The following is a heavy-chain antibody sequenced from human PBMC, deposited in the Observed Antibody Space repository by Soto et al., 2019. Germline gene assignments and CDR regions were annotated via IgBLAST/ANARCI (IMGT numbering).Heavy chain of an antibody. CDR2: IKSKTDGGTT. Sequence: GGSLRLSCAASGFTFSNAWMNWVRQAPGKGLEWVGRIKSKTDGGTTNYAAPVKGRFTISRDDSKNTLYLQMNSLKTEDTAVYYCTTAPNRDGVKPDYWGQGTLVTVSS. V-gene: IGHV3-15*07. CDR3: TTAPNRDGVKPDY. J-gene: IGHJ4*02. D-gene: IGHD6-6*01. CDR1: GFTFSNAW.